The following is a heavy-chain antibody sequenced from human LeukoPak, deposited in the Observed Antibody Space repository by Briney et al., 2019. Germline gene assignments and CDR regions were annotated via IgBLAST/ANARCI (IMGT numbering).Heavy chain of an antibody. Sequence: GGSLRLSCEASGFTFSDAWMTWVRQAPGKGLEWVAFLRSDGSNKYYADSVKGRLTISRDNAKNSLYLQMNSLRAEDTAVYYCAIRLPDAFDIWGQGTMVTVSS. CDR2: LRSDGSNK. CDR1: GFTFSDAW. CDR3: AIRLPDAFDI. D-gene: IGHD6-25*01. J-gene: IGHJ3*02. V-gene: IGHV3-30*02.